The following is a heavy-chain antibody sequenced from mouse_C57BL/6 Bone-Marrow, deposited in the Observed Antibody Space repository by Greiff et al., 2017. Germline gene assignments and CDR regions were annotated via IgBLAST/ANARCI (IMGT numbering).Heavy chain of an antibody. CDR2: IHPNSGST. CDR3: ARSALLLRYWYFDV. D-gene: IGHD1-1*01. Sequence: QVQLQQPGAELVKPGASVKLSCKASGYTFTSYWMRWVKQRPGQGLEWIGMIHPNSGSTNYNEKFKSKATLTVDNSSSTAYVQLSSLTSEDSAVYYCARSALLLRYWYFDVWGTGTTVTVSS. J-gene: IGHJ1*03. V-gene: IGHV1-64*01. CDR1: GYTFTSYW.